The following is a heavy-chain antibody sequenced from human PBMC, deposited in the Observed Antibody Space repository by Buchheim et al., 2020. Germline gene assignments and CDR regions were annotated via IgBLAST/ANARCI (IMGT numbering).Heavy chain of an antibody. CDR2: IKQDGSEK. CDR3: GGGSGWIFHY. D-gene: IGHD3-3*01. V-gene: IGHV3-7*01. CDR1: GFTFSSYW. Sequence: EEQLVESGGGLVQPGGSLRLSCAASGFTFSSYWMSWVRKAPGKGLEWVANIKQDGSEKYYVDSVKGRFTISRDNAMHSLYLQMNSLRGDDTAVYYCGGGSGWIFHYRGQGTL. J-gene: IGHJ4*02.